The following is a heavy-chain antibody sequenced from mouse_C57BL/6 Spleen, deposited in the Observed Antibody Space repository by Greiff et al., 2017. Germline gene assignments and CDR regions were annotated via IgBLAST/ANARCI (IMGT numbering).Heavy chain of an antibody. CDR2: ISSGSSTI. Sequence: EVKLVESGGGLVKPGGSLKLSCAASGFTFSDYGMHWVRQAPEKGLEWVAYISSGSSTIYYADTVKGRFTISRDNDKNTLFLQMTSRRSEDTAMYDCARGSFVDLDYWGQGTTLTVSS. CDR1: GFTFSDYG. J-gene: IGHJ2*01. V-gene: IGHV5-17*01. CDR3: ARGSFVDLDY.